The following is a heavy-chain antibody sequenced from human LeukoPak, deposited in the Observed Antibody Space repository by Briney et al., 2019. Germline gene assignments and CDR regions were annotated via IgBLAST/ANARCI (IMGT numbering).Heavy chain of an antibody. CDR3: ARDLIAHVRYSSSSGRFDY. V-gene: IGHV3-66*02. CDR2: IYSGGST. D-gene: IGHD6-6*01. CDR1: GFTVSSNY. Sequence: GGSLRLSCAASGFTVSSNYMSWVRQAPGKGLEWVSVIYSGGSTYYADSVKGRFTISRDNSKNALFLQMNSLRAEDTAVYYCARDLIAHVRYSSSSGRFDYWGQGTLVTVSS. J-gene: IGHJ4*02.